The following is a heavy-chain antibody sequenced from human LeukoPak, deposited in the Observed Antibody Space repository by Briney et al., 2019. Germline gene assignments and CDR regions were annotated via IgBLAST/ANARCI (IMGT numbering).Heavy chain of an antibody. CDR1: GGSISSYY. D-gene: IGHD6-19*01. Sequence: SETLSLTCTVSGGSISSYYWSWVRQPAGEGLEWIGRIFTSGSTNYNPSLKSRVTMSVDTSKNQFSLKLSSVTAADTAVYYCASHGSRGWQYWGQGTLVTVSS. V-gene: IGHV4-4*07. CDR2: IFTSGST. CDR3: ASHGSRGWQY. J-gene: IGHJ4*02.